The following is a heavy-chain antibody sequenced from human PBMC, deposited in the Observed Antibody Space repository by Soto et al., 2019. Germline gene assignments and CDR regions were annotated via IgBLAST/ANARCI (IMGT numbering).Heavy chain of an antibody. Sequence: EVQLLESGGGLVQPGGSLRLSCAASGFTFSSYAMSWIRQAPGKGLEWVSAISGSGGSTYYADSVKGRFTISRDNSKNTLYLQMNSLRAEDTAVYYCAKGLAVSYYYYMDVWGKGTTVTVSS. J-gene: IGHJ6*03. CDR2: ISGSGGST. D-gene: IGHD4-4*01. CDR1: GFTFSSYA. V-gene: IGHV3-23*01. CDR3: AKGLAVSYYYYMDV.